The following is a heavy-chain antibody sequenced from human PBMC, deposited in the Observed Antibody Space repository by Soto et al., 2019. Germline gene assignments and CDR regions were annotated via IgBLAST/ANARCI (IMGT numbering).Heavy chain of an antibody. Sequence: GSLRLSCAASGFSFISYAMSWVRQSRGKGLEWVSAISGSGGSTYYADSVKGRFTISRDNSKNTLYLQMNSLRAEDTAVYYCAASEQLPSRYYYYYGMDVWGQGTTVTVSS. CDR1: GFSFISYA. CDR2: ISGSGGST. V-gene: IGHV3-23*01. CDR3: AASEQLPSRYYYYYGMDV. J-gene: IGHJ6*02. D-gene: IGHD2-2*01.